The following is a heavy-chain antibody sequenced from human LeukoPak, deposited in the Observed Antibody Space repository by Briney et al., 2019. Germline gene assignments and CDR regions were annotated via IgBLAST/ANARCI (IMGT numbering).Heavy chain of an antibody. CDR3: AKVIDSYGQGDI. D-gene: IGHD5-18*01. J-gene: IGHJ3*02. CDR2: ISISGAST. CDR1: GFTFSSYA. V-gene: IGHV3-23*01. Sequence: GESLRLSCTASGFTFSSYAMTWVRQAPGKGLEWVSGISISGASTYYADSVKGRFTISRDNSKNTLYLQMNSLRAEDTAVYYCAKVIDSYGQGDIWGQGTMATVAS.